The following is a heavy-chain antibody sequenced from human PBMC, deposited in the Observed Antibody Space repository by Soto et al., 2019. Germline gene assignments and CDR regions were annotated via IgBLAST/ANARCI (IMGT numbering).Heavy chain of an antibody. V-gene: IGHV4-31*03. CDR3: AGHYSRSWVYNY. CDR2: IYYSGST. CDR1: GVSITSGGHY. J-gene: IGHJ4*02. Sequence: TLSLTCTVSGVSITSGGHYWSWIRQRPGKGLEWIGIIYYSGSTSYHPSLKSRATISLDTSKNQFSLKLSSVTATDTAVYYCAGHYSRSWVYNYWGQGTLVTVSS. D-gene: IGHD6-6*01.